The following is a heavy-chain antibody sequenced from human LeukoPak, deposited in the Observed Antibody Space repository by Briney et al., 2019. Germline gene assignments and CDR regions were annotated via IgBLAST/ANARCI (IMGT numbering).Heavy chain of an antibody. J-gene: IGHJ4*02. D-gene: IGHD6-19*01. CDR2: ISYDGSAQ. V-gene: IGHV3-30*09. Sequence: GGSLRLSCVASGFTFNTYTMHWVRQAPGKGLEWVAVISYDGSAQYSIYSVGGRFAISRDNSKNTLYLQMNSLRSEDTAMYYCAKDRTRIAVAGLDYWGQGTLVTVSS. CDR3: AKDRTRIAVAGLDY. CDR1: GFTFNTYT.